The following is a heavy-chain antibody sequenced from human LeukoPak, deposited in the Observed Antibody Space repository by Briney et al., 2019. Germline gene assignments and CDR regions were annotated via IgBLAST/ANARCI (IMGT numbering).Heavy chain of an antibody. CDR1: GGTFSSYA. D-gene: IGHD6-13*01. CDR2: IIPILGIA. Sequence: GASVKVSCKASGGTFSSYAISWVRQAPGQGLEWMGRIIPILGIANYAQKFQGRVTITADKSTSTAYMELSSLRSEDTAVYYCARAPIAAAEYFDCWGQGTLVTVSS. J-gene: IGHJ4*02. CDR3: ARAPIAAAEYFDC. V-gene: IGHV1-69*04.